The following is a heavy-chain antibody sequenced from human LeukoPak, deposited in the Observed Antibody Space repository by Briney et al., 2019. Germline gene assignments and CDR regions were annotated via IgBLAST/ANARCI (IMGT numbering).Heavy chain of an antibody. Sequence: GGSLRLSCTASGFSFSDFWMHWVRQAPGKGLVWVSRIRGDGYDTNYADSVKGRFTISRDNAQNTLYLQMNSLRAEDTAVYYCASDRVLGSGSLDNWGQGTLDTVSS. CDR2: IRGDGYDT. D-gene: IGHD3-10*01. V-gene: IGHV3-74*01. CDR1: GFSFSDFW. J-gene: IGHJ4*02. CDR3: ASDRVLGSGSLDN.